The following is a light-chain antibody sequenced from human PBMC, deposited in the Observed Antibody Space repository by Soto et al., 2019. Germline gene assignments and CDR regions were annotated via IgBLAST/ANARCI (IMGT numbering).Light chain of an antibody. V-gene: IGKV1-39*01. CDR1: QNMKTY. CDR2: AAA. CDR3: QQSFSSPPWT. J-gene: IGKJ1*01. Sequence: DIRITHSPSSLSSSLGDSVTITGRPSQNMKTYRNWYQQKPGKAPNLLIYAAASLHSGVPTRFSGSGSGTDFTLTISSLQPEDVATYDYQQSFSSPPWTFGQGTKVDIK.